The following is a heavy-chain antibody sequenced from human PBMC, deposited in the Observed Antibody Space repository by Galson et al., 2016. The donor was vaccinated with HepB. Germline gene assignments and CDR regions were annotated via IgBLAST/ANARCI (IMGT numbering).Heavy chain of an antibody. V-gene: IGHV4-59*12. CDR2: IYYTGTT. CDR1: GGSFTSYY. J-gene: IGHJ4*02. CDR3: ARVGYYRSHRLFDY. Sequence: ETLSLTCTVSGGSFTSYYWSWIRQSPGKGLEWIGYIYYTGTTNYNPSLKSRVTMSVDKSKNQFSLNLNSLTAADTAVYYCARVGYYRSHRLFDYWGQGTLVTVSS. D-gene: IGHD3-10*01.